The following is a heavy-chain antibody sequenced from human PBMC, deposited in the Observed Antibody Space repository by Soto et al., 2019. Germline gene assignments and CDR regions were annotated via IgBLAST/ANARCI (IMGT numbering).Heavy chain of an antibody. CDR1: GGTFSTYS. D-gene: IGHD3-9*01. Sequence: QVQLVQSGAEVKKPGSSVKVPCKASGGTFSTYSITWVRQAPGQGLEWMGRIIPFLGIVNYAQKFQGRVTITADKSTTTAYMELGSLTFEDTAVYYCAREGNRDDILTGYSYRWFDPWGQGTLVTVSS. V-gene: IGHV1-69*08. CDR3: AREGNRDDILTGYSYRWFDP. CDR2: IIPFLGIV. J-gene: IGHJ5*02.